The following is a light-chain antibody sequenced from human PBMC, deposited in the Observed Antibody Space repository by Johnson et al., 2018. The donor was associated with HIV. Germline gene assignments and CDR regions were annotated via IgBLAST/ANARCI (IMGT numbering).Light chain of an antibody. CDR3: GTWDSSLNAPNV. V-gene: IGLV1-51*02. CDR2: ENN. J-gene: IGLJ1*01. Sequence: HSVLTQPPSVSAAPGQKVTISCSGSSSNIGNNYVSWYQQLPGTAPKLLIYENNKRPSGIPDRFSGSKSGTSATLGITGLQTGDEADYYCGTWDSSLNAPNVVGTGTKVTVL. CDR1: SSNIGNNY.